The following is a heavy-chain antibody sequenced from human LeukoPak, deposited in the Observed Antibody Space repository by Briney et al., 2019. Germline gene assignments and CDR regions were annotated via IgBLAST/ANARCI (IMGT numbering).Heavy chain of an antibody. D-gene: IGHD3-22*01. CDR3: ARGASGYYDSCGYYPDFDY. CDR1: GYTFTGYY. CDR2: INPNSGGT. J-gene: IGHJ4*02. V-gene: IGHV1-2*02. Sequence: ASVKVSCKASGYTFTGYYMHWVRQAPGQGLEGMGWINPNSGGTNYAQKFQGRVTMTRDTSISTAYMELSRLRSDDTAVYYCARGASGYYDSCGYYPDFDYWGQGTLVTVSS.